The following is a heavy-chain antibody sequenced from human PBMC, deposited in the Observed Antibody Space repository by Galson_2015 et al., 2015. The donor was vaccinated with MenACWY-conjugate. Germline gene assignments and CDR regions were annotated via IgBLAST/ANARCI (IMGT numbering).Heavy chain of an antibody. Sequence: SLRLSCAASGFTFSSYSMKWVRQAPGKGLERVSYITSSSTTIYYADSVKGRFTISRDNAKNSLYLQMNSLRDEDTAVYYCARDREDYEHVWGTYRPHYFDYWGRGTLLTVSS. CDR1: GFTFSSYS. V-gene: IGHV3-48*02. J-gene: IGHJ4*01. D-gene: IGHD3-16*02. CDR2: ITSSSTTI. CDR3: ARDREDYEHVWGTYRPHYFDY.